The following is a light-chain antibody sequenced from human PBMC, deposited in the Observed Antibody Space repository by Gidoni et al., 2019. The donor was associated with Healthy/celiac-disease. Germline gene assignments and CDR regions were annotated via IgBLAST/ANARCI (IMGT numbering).Light chain of an antibody. J-gene: IGLJ2*01. Sequence: QSVLTQPPSGSGAPGQRVTISCTGSSANIGAGYDVHWYQQLPGTAPKLLIYGNSTRPSWVPDRFSGSKSGTSASLAIPGLQAEDEADYYCQSYDSSLSGSVVFGGGTKLTVL. CDR1: SANIGAGYD. V-gene: IGLV1-40*01. CDR2: GNS. CDR3: QSYDSSLSGSVV.